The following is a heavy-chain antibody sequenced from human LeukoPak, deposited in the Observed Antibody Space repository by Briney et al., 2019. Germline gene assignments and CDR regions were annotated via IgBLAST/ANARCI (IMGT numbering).Heavy chain of an antibody. V-gene: IGHV3-66*01. Sequence: GGSLRLSCAASGFSVSSNYMSWVRQAPGKGLEWVSLIYSDRSTYYADSVKGRFTISRDNSKNTFYLQMNTLRAEDTAVYYCARVPYYYDGSGYFFDYWGQGTLVTVSS. CDR3: ARVPYYYDGSGYFFDY. J-gene: IGHJ4*02. CDR2: IYSDRST. CDR1: GFSVSSNY. D-gene: IGHD3-22*01.